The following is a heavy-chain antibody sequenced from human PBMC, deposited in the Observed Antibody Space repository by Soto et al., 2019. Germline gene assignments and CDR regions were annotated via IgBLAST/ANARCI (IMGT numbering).Heavy chain of an antibody. Sequence: TLSLTCTVSGGSISSADYYWSWIRQPPGKGLEWIGYIYYTGSTYNNPSLRRRVTISLDTSKNQFSLKLSSVTAADTAVYYCARDVMVRGVIPNYYYGMDVWGQGTTVTVSS. CDR1: GGSISSADYY. J-gene: IGHJ6*02. D-gene: IGHD3-10*01. CDR3: ARDVMVRGVIPNYYYGMDV. CDR2: IYYTGST. V-gene: IGHV4-30-4*01.